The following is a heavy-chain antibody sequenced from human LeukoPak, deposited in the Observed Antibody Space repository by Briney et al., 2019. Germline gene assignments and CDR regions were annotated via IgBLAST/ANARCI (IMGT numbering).Heavy chain of an antibody. CDR2: ISGSGGGT. V-gene: IGHV3-23*01. CDR3: ARDYYFDY. CDR1: GFTFSTYA. Sequence: GGSLRLSCAASGFTFSTYAMTWVRQAPGKGLEWVSAISGSGGGTYYADSVKGRFTISRDNSKNTLYLQMNGLRAEDAAVYYCARDYYFDYWGQGTLVTVSS. J-gene: IGHJ4*02.